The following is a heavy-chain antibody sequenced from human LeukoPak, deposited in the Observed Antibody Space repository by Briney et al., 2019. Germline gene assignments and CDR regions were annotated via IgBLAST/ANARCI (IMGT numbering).Heavy chain of an antibody. V-gene: IGHV5-51*01. CDR2: IYPGDSDT. J-gene: IGHJ3*02. CDR1: GYSFTSYW. D-gene: IGHD2-15*01. Sequence: GESLKISCHGSGYSFTSYWIGWVRQLPGKGLEWMGIIYPGDSDTRYSPSFQGQVTISADKSISTAYLQWSSLKASDTAMYYCARGLAASGGAFDIWGQGTMVTVSS. CDR3: ARGLAASGGAFDI.